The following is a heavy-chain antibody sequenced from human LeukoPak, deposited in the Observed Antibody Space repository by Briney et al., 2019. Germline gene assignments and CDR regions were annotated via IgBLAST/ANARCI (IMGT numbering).Heavy chain of an antibody. Sequence: SETLSLTCAVYGGSFSGYYWSWIRQPPGKGLEWIGEINHSGSTNYNPSLKSRVTISVDTSKNQLSLKLSSVTAADTAVYYCARAKYYDFWSGHPGPFDYWGQGTLVTVSS. CDR3: ARAKYYDFWSGHPGPFDY. D-gene: IGHD3-3*01. J-gene: IGHJ4*02. CDR1: GGSFSGYY. CDR2: INHSGST. V-gene: IGHV4-34*01.